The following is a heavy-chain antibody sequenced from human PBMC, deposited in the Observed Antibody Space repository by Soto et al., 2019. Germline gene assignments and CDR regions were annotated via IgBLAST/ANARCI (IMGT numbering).Heavy chain of an antibody. J-gene: IGHJ4*02. CDR3: TTEYFDWLLYSRSDY. D-gene: IGHD3-9*01. Sequence: GGSLRLSCAASGFTFSNAWMNWVRQAPGKGLEWVGRIKSKTDGGTTDYAAPVKGRFTISRDDSKNTRYLQMNSLKTEDTAVYYCTTEYFDWLLYSRSDYWGQGTLVTVSS. V-gene: IGHV3-15*07. CDR1: GFTFSNAW. CDR2: IKSKTDGGTT.